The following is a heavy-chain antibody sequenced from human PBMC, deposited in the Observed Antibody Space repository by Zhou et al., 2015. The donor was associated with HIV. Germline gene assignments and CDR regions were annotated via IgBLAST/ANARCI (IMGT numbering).Heavy chain of an antibody. CDR1: GGTFSGSD. Sequence: LVQSGTEVRKPGSSVNVSCKASGGTFSGSDISWVRQAPGQGLEWMGGITPKFGTPNYAQDFQGRVTITADRSTNTAYMELRSLTSEDTAVYYCARRSDISDYFDYWGQGTLVTVSS. CDR2: ITPKFGTP. CDR3: ARRSDISDYFDY. V-gene: IGHV1-69*06. J-gene: IGHJ4*02. D-gene: IGHD3-3*02.